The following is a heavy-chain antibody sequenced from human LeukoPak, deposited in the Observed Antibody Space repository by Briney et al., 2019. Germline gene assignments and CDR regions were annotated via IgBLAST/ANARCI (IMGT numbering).Heavy chain of an antibody. CDR2: ISSSGGNT. CDR1: GFTFSSYA. Sequence: GGSLRLSCAASGFTFSSYAMSWVRQAPGKGLEWVSPISSSGGNTFYADSVKGRFTISRDNSKNTLYLQMSSLRAEDTAVYYCAKKSMPSGGYNWFDAWGQGTLVTVS. J-gene: IGHJ5*02. V-gene: IGHV3-23*01. D-gene: IGHD2-2*01. CDR3: AKKSMPSGGYNWFDA.